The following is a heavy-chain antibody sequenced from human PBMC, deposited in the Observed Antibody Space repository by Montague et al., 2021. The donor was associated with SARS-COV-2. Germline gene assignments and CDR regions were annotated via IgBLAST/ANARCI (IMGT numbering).Heavy chain of an antibody. CDR1: GFTFSFYA. CDR2: IYSGGSST. Sequence: SLRLSCAASGFTFSFYAMSLFRQAPGKGLQWVSVIYSGGSSTYYADSVKGRFTISRDNSKNTLYLQMNSLRAEDTAVYYCAKRLDDYFDYWGRGTLVTVSS. CDR3: AKRLDDYFDY. J-gene: IGHJ4*02. V-gene: IGHV3-23*03. D-gene: IGHD1-1*01.